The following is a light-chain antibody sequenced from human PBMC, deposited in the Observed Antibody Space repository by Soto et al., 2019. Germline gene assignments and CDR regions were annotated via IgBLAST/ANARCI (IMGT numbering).Light chain of an antibody. V-gene: IGLV2-18*02. CDR2: DVN. CDR3: SSYTSSSTLYV. J-gene: IGLJ1*01. Sequence: QSALTQPPSVSGSPGQSVAISCTGTSSDVGSYNRVSWYQQPPGTAPKLMIYDVNNRPSGVPDRFSGSKSGNTASLTISGLQAEDEADYYCSSYTSSSTLYVFGTGTKVTVL. CDR1: SSDVGSYNR.